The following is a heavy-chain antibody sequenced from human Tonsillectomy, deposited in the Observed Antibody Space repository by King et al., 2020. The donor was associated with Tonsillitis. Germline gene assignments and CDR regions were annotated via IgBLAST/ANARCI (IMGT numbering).Heavy chain of an antibody. V-gene: IGHV1-69*01. CDR2: IIPIFNTT. Sequence: VQLVESGAEVKKSGSSVTVSCKTSGGTFTNNAISWLRQAPGQGLEWMGGIIPIFNTTNYAQKFQGRLTITADESTSTAYMELSGLRSEDAAVYYCARPMGRGVISRNYYYAMDVWGQGTTVTVS. J-gene: IGHJ6*02. D-gene: IGHD3-10*01. CDR3: ARPMGRGVISRNYYYAMDV. CDR1: GGTFTNNA.